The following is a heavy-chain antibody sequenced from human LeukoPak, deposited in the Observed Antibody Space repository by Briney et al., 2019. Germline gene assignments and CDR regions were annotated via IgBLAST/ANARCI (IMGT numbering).Heavy chain of an antibody. D-gene: IGHD5-24*01. CDR1: GGTFSSYA. Sequence: SVRVSCKASGGTFSSYAISWVRQAPGQGLEWMGGIIPIFGTANCAQKFQGRVTITTDESTSTAYMELSSLRSEDTAVYYCARGEEMATAEFDYWGQGTLVTVSS. CDR2: IIPIFGTA. J-gene: IGHJ4*02. V-gene: IGHV1-69*05. CDR3: ARGEEMATAEFDY.